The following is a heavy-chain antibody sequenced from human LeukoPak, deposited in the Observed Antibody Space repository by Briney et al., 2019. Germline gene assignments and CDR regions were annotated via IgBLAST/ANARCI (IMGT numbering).Heavy chain of an antibody. D-gene: IGHD3-10*01. CDR3: ARDFYGSGSRRGFDP. V-gene: IGHV3-30*02. J-gene: IGHJ5*02. Sequence: GGSLRLSCAASGFTFSSYGMHWVRQAPGKGLEWVAFIRYDGSNKYYADSVKGRFTISRDNAKNSLYLQMNSLRAEDTAVYYCARDFYGSGSRRGFDPWGQGTLVTVSS. CDR1: GFTFSSYG. CDR2: IRYDGSNK.